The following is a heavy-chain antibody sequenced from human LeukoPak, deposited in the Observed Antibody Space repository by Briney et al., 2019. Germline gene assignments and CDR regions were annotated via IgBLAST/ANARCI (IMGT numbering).Heavy chain of an antibody. CDR1: GFTFSFYS. J-gene: IGHJ3*01. V-gene: IGHV3-21*01. Sequence: PGGSLRLSCAASGFTFSFYSMEWVRQAPGKGLEWVSSISSSSSYIHYADSVKGRFTISRDNTKNSLYLQMNSPRAEDTAVYYCASIDSNDAFDVWGQGTMVTVSS. D-gene: IGHD3-9*01. CDR3: ASIDSNDAFDV. CDR2: ISSSSSYI.